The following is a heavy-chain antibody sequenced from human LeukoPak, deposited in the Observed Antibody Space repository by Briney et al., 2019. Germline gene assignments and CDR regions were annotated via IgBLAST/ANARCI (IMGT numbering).Heavy chain of an antibody. CDR2: IYYSGST. CDR3: ARPYGDYFDY. J-gene: IGHJ4*02. D-gene: IGHD4-17*01. V-gene: IGHV4-39*07. CDR1: GGSISSSSYY. Sequence: SETLSLTCTVSGGSISSSSYYWGWIRQPPGKGLEWIGSIYYSGSTYYNPSLKSRVTMSVDTSKNQFSLKLTSVTAADTAVYYCARPYGDYFDYWGQGTLVTVSS.